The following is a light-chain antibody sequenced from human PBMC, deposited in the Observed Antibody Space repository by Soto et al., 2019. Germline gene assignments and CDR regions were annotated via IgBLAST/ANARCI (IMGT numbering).Light chain of an antibody. CDR2: EGN. CDR3: CSYAGTSTVL. V-gene: IGLV2-23*01. Sequence: QSVLTQPASVSGSPGQSITLSCTGSSSDVGSYNLVSWYQQLPGKAPKLMIYEGNKRPSGVSNRFSGSKSRNTASLTISGLQAEDEGDYYCCSYAGTSTVLFGGGTKLTVL. CDR1: SSDVGSYNL. J-gene: IGLJ2*01.